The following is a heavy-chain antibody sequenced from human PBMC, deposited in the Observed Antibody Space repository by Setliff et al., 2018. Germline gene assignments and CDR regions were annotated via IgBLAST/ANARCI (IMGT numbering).Heavy chain of an antibody. Sequence: SETLSLTCSVAGGSMTEFFWHWFWRPPGKGLEWIGYIYTKGGTNYSTSLKSRVTMSVDRSRNQFSLTLSSVSAADMAVYYCARGLNTESWTPLYWSPGTLVTVSS. CDR1: GGSMTEFF. J-gene: IGHJ4*02. V-gene: IGHV4-4*08. CDR3: ARGLNTESWTPLY. CDR2: IYTKGGT. D-gene: IGHD2-15*01.